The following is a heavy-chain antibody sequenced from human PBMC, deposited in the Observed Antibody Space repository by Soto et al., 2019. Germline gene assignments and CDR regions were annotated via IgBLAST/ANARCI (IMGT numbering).Heavy chain of an antibody. D-gene: IGHD1-1*01. V-gene: IGHV5-10-1*01. CDR2: IDPSDPYS. Sequence: PGESLKISCQASGYKLSNYWITGVRQRPGKGLEWMATIDPSDPYSKYNPSLQGHVSLSVDTSTNTAYLHWSSLKASDTAVYYCARRLSGPKEEYNASYFYGLDVWGQGTTVTVSS. J-gene: IGHJ6*02. CDR3: ARRLSGPKEEYNASYFYGLDV. CDR1: GYKLSNYW.